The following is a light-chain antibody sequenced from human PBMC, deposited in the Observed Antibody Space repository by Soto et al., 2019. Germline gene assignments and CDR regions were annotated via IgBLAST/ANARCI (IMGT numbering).Light chain of an antibody. Sequence: QSVLTQPPSASGTPGQRVTISCSEISSSIGSNYIYWYQQLPGTAPKLLIYRDSQRPSGVPDRFSGSKSGTAASLAISGLRSEDEGDYYCAAWDDRLRGGVFGGGTKLTVL. V-gene: IGLV1-47*01. CDR3: AAWDDRLRGGV. CDR2: RDS. J-gene: IGLJ3*02. CDR1: SSSIGSNY.